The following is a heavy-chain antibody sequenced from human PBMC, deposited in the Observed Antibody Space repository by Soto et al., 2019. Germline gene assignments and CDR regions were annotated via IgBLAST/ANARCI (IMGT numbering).Heavy chain of an antibody. CDR3: TRHNTDY. V-gene: IGHV3-73*02. J-gene: IGHJ4*02. Sequence: EVQLVESGGGLVQPGGSLKLSCAGSGFTFSASALHWVRQASGKGLEWVGRIRSKANSYATAYAASVTGRFTISRDDSKNTAYLQMNRLKTEDTAVYYCTRHNTDYLGQGTLVTVSS. CDR1: GFTFSASA. CDR2: IRSKANSYAT.